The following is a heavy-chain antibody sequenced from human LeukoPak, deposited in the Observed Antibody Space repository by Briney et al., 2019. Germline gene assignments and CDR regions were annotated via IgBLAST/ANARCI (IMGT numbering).Heavy chain of an antibody. J-gene: IGHJ4*02. Sequence: SETLSLTCAVSGGSISSSNWWSWVRQPPGKGLEWIGEIYHSGSTNYNPSLKSRVTISVDTSKNRFSLKLSSVTAADTAVYYCAREAIAAAGGVIDYWGQGTLVTVSS. CDR1: GGSISSSNW. CDR2: IYHSGST. V-gene: IGHV4-4*02. CDR3: AREAIAAAGGVIDY. D-gene: IGHD6-13*01.